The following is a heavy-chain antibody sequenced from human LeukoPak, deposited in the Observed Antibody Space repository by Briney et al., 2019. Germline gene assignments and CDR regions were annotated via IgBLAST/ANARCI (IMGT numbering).Heavy chain of an antibody. CDR3: AREGYYGSGSPPSLYFDY. CDR2: TSSDLNVK. Sequence: GGSLRLSCSVSGFTFSSHAMHWVRQAPGKGLEWVAVTSSDLNVKLYADSVKGRFTISRDNSRSTLYLQMNSLRPEDTAIYYCAREGYYGSGSPPSLYFDYWGQGTLVTVSS. J-gene: IGHJ4*02. D-gene: IGHD3-10*01. CDR1: GFTFSSHA. V-gene: IGHV3-30-3*01.